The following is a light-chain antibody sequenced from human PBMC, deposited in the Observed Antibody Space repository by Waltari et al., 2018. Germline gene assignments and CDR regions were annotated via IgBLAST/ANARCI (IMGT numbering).Light chain of an antibody. CDR3: CSYAGSSTWV. Sequence: QSALTQPASVSGSPGQSITISCTGTSSDVGNYNLFSWYQQHPGKAPKLMIYEVSKRPSGISTRFSGSKSGNTASLTISGLQAEDEADYYCCSYAGSSTWVFGGGSKLTVL. CDR1: SSDVGNYNL. J-gene: IGLJ3*02. V-gene: IGLV2-23*02. CDR2: EVS.